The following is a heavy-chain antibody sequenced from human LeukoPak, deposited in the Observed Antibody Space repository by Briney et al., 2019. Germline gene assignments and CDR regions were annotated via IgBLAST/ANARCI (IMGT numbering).Heavy chain of an antibody. CDR1: GGSISSSTYY. V-gene: IGHV4-39*01. CDR2: IYYSGST. Sequence: KSSETLSLTCTVSGGSISSSTYYWGWIRQPPGKGLEWIGSIYYSGSTYYNPSLKSRVTISVDTSKNQFSLKLSSVTAADTAVYYCARGKSFDPWGQGTLVTVSS. J-gene: IGHJ5*02. CDR3: ARGKSFDP.